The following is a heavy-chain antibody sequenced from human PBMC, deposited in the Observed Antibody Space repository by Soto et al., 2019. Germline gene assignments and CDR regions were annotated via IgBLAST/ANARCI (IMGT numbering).Heavy chain of an antibody. CDR3: ARAAMGGSSWPFDY. CDR1: GGSISSSNW. Sequence: QVQLQESGPGLVKPSGTLSLTCAVSGGSISSSNWWSWVRQPPGKGLEWIGEIYHSGSTNDNPSLKRRVNISVDKSKNQFSLKLSSVTAADTAVYYCARAAMGGSSWPFDYWGQGTLVTVSS. CDR2: IYHSGST. D-gene: IGHD6-13*01. J-gene: IGHJ4*02. V-gene: IGHV4-4*02.